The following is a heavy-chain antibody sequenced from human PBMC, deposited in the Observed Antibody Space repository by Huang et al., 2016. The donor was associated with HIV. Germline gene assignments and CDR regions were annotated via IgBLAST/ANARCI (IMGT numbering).Heavy chain of an antibody. V-gene: IGHV3-7*01. CDR2: INQDGSER. CDR1: GFTFRGYW. Sequence: EVDLVQSGGGLVQPGRSLRLSCVGSGFTFRGYWVNCVRQPPGRGLEWVATINQDGSERFYVDSVRGRFAISRDNANDSLSLQLNSLKGEDSAIYFCTRGFRAKPGDYWGQGSLVTVSS. J-gene: IGHJ4*02. CDR3: TRGFRAKPGDY.